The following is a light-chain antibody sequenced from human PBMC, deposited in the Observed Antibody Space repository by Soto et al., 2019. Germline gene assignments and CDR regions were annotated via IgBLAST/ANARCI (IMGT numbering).Light chain of an antibody. Sequence: EIVLTQSPGTLSLSPGERATLSCRASPSVSSNLVAWYQQKPGQAPRLFIYGASSRATGIPDRFSGSGSGTDFTITISRLEPEDFAVYSCQHYDYSTATFGQGTKVEIK. V-gene: IGKV3-20*01. J-gene: IGKJ1*01. CDR3: QHYDYSTAT. CDR2: GAS. CDR1: PSVSSNL.